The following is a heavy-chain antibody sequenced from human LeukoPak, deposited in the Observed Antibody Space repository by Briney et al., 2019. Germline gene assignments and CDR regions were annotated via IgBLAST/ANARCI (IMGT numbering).Heavy chain of an antibody. J-gene: IGHJ4*02. Sequence: GGSLRLSYAASGFTVSSNYMTWVRRAAGKGLEWVSVIYSGGSTYYADSVKGRFTISRDNSKNTLYLQMNSLRAEDTAVYYCARAPSFRKMWWSYWGQGTLVTVSS. CDR3: ARAPSFRKMWWSY. CDR1: GFTVSSNY. CDR2: IYSGGST. V-gene: IGHV3-53*01. D-gene: IGHD2-21*01.